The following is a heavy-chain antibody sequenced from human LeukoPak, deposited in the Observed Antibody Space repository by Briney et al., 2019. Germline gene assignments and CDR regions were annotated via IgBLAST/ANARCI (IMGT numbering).Heavy chain of an antibody. V-gene: IGHV1-69*04. J-gene: IGHJ5*02. Sequence: SVKVSCKASGGTFSSYAISWVRQAPGQGLKWMGRIIPILGIANYAQKFQGRVTITADKSTSTAYMELSSLRSEDTAVYYCARDPGYDFWSGYRWFDPWGQGTLVTVSS. CDR2: IIPILGIA. CDR3: ARDPGYDFWSGYRWFDP. CDR1: GGTFSSYA. D-gene: IGHD3-3*01.